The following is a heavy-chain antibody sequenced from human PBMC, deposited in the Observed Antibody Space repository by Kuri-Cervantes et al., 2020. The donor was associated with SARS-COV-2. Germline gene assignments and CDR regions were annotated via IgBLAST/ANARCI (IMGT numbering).Heavy chain of an antibody. D-gene: IGHD6-13*01. J-gene: IGHJ4*02. CDR3: ARGAIAAAAFDY. V-gene: IGHV4-59*01. CDR1: GGSISSYY. CDR2: IYYSGST. Sequence: SETLSLTCTVSGGSISSYYWSWIRQPPGKGLEWIGYIYYSGSTNYNPSLKSRITISVDTSKNQFSLNLTSVTAADTAVYYCARGAIAAAAFDYWGQGTLVTVSS.